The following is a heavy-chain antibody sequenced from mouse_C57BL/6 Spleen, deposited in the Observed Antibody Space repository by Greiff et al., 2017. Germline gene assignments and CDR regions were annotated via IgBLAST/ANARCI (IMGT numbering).Heavy chain of an antibody. J-gene: IGHJ3*01. V-gene: IGHV2-3*01. CDR2: IWGAGST. CDR3: ANELGRGFAY. CDR1: GFSFTSYG. D-gene: IGHD4-1*01. Sequence: QVQLKESGPGLVAPSQSLSITCTVSGFSFTSYGVSWVRQPPGKGLEWLGVIWGAGSTNNHSALISRLSINKDNSKSQGFLKLNRLQTDDTATYYSANELGRGFAYWGQGTLVTVSA.